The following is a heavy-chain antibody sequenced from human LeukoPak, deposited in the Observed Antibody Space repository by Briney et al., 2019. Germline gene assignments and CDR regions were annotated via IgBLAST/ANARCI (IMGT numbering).Heavy chain of an antibody. Sequence: GRSLRLSCAASGFTFDDYAMHWVRQAPGMGLEWVSGISWNSGSIGYADSVKGRFTISRDNAKNSLYLEMSSLRGEDTALYYCARDTSPRIAAIYYDAFDIWGQGTMVTVSS. V-gene: IGHV3-9*01. J-gene: IGHJ3*02. CDR2: ISWNSGSI. D-gene: IGHD6-13*01. CDR3: ARDTSPRIAAIYYDAFDI. CDR1: GFTFDDYA.